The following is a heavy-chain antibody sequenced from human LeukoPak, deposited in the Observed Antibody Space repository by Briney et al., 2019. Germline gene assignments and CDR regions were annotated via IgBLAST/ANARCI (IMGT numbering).Heavy chain of an antibody. CDR3: AKRGPGYCSGGGCYTWFDP. CDR1: GFTFSTYA. J-gene: IGHJ5*02. CDR2: ISGSGVNT. Sequence: GGSLRLSCAASGFTFSTYAMTWVRQAPGKGPEWVSAISGSGVNTYYADSVKGRFTISRDNSRNTLYLQMTSLRAEDTALYYCAKRGPGYCSGGGCYTWFDPWGQGTLVTVSS. V-gene: IGHV3-23*01. D-gene: IGHD2-15*01.